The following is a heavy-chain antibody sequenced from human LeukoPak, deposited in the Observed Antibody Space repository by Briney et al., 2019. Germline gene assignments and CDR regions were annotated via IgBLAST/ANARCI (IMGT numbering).Heavy chain of an antibody. CDR2: VYHSGST. V-gene: IGHV4-38-2*02. Sequence: SETLSLTCTVSNYSISSGYYWGWIRQPPGKGLEWIASVYHSGSTSYNPSLKSRLTISVHKSKNQFSLKLSSVTAADTAVYYCARGWRVTLPWYYYYYMDVWGKGTTVTVSS. CDR1: NYSISSGYY. J-gene: IGHJ6*03. D-gene: IGHD4-23*01. CDR3: ARGWRVTLPWYYYYYMDV.